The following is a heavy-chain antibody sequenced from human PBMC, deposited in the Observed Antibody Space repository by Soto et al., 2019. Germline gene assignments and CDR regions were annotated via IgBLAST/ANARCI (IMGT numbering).Heavy chain of an antibody. CDR1: GFTFSSYW. CDR2: IKQDGSEK. V-gene: IGHV3-7*01. D-gene: IGHD3-3*01. CDR3: ARDLPDRSVSPFANPYYYYYMDV. Sequence: GGSLRLSCAASGFTFSSYWMSWVRQAPGKGLEWVANIKQDGSEKNYVDSVKGRFTISGDNAKNSLYLQMNSLRAEDTAVYYCARDLPDRSVSPFANPYYYYYMDVWGKGTTVTVSS. J-gene: IGHJ6*03.